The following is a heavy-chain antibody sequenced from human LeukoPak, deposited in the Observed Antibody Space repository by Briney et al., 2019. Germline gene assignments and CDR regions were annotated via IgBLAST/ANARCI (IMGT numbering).Heavy chain of an antibody. J-gene: IGHJ4*02. CDR3: AREIPVYYYGSGTNRDDY. CDR1: GFTFSDYY. Sequence: GGSLRLSCAASGFTFSDYYMSWIRQAPGKGLEWVSYISSSGSTIYYADSVKGRFTISRDNAKNSLYLQMNSLRAEDTAVYYCAREIPVYYYGSGTNRDDYWGQGTLVTVSS. CDR2: ISSSGSTI. V-gene: IGHV3-11*01. D-gene: IGHD3-10*01.